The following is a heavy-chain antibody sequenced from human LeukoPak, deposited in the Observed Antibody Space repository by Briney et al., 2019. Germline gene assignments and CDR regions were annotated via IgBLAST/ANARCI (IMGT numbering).Heavy chain of an antibody. Sequence: GASVKVSCKASGGTFSSYAISWVRQAPGQGLEWMGGIIPIFGTANYAQKFQGRVTITTDESTSTAYMELSGLRSEDTAVYYCARESPITISSSATDYYYYMDVWGKGTTVTVSS. V-gene: IGHV1-69*05. CDR2: IIPIFGTA. CDR1: GGTFSSYA. D-gene: IGHD3-9*01. J-gene: IGHJ6*03. CDR3: ARESPITISSSATDYYYYMDV.